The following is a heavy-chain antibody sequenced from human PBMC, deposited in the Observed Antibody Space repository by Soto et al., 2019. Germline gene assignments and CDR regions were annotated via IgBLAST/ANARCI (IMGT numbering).Heavy chain of an antibody. CDR3: ASWGGGYYYYYMDV. CDR1: GFTFSSYW. D-gene: IGHD3-16*01. Sequence: EVQLVESGGGLVQPGGSLRLSCAASGFTFSSYWMHWVRQAPGKGLVWVSRINSDGSSTSYADSVKGRFTISRDNAKKTLYLQMKRLGAGDTAVYYCASWGGGYYYYYMDVWGKGTTVTVSS. J-gene: IGHJ6*03. V-gene: IGHV3-74*01. CDR2: INSDGSST.